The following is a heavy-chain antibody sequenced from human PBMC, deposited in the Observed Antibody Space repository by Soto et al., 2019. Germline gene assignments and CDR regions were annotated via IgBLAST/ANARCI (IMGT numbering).Heavy chain of an antibody. CDR2: ISAYSGNT. V-gene: IGHV1-18*01. J-gene: IGHJ4*02. CDR1: GYTFTSYG. Sequence: QVQLVQSGAEVKKPGASVKVSCKASGYTFTSYGFSWVRQAPGQGLEWMGWISAYSGNTNYAQKFQGRVTMTTDTSTSTADMELRSLRSDDTAVYYCARDSADSTGYYRCWGQGTLVTVYS. CDR3: ARDSADSTGYYRC. D-gene: IGHD3-9*01.